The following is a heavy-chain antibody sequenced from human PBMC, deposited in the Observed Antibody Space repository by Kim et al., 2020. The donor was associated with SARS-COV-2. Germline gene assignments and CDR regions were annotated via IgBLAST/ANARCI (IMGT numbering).Heavy chain of an antibody. J-gene: IGHJ4*02. D-gene: IGHD4-17*01. CDR1: GFTFSSYG. Sequence: GGSLRLSCAASGFTFSSYGMHWVRQAPGKGLEWVAVIWYDGSNKYYADSVKGRFTISRDNSKNTLYLQMNSLRAEDTAVYYCARSYDYGEYAYPLGYWGQGTLVTVSS. V-gene: IGHV3-33*08. CDR2: IWYDGSNK. CDR3: ARSYDYGEYAYPLGY.